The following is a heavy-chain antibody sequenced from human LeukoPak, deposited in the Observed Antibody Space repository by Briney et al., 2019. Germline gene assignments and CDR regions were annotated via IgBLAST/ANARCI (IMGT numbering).Heavy chain of an antibody. V-gene: IGHV5-51*01. Sequence: GESLKISCKGSGYSFTSYWIGWVRQMPGKGLEWMGIIYPGDSDTRYSPSFQGQVTISADKSISTAYLQWSSLKASDTAVYYCARRYCSGGSCYFFDYWGQGTLVTVSS. CDR2: IYPGDSDT. J-gene: IGHJ4*02. CDR1: GYSFTSYW. D-gene: IGHD2-15*01. CDR3: ARRYCSGGSCYFFDY.